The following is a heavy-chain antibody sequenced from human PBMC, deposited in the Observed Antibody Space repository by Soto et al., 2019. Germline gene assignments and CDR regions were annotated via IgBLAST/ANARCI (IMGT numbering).Heavy chain of an antibody. CDR1: GYMLSSHY. D-gene: IGHD3-10*01. V-gene: IGHV1-46*04. CDR2: INPSGTST. Sequence: GASVKVSSKASGYMLSSHYMHWVRQAPGQGLEWMGLINPSGTSTIYAQKLQGRITMTRDPSTSTDYMELSSLRSEDTAVYYCARDNSWDYGSGLLPWGFDPRGKGTLVTVSS. J-gene: IGHJ5*02. CDR3: ARDNSWDYGSGLLPWGFDP.